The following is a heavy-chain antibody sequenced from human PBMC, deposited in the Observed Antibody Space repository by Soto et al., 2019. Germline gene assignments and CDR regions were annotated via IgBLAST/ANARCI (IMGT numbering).Heavy chain of an antibody. CDR1: GGTFSSYA. Sequence: SVKVSCKASGGTFSSYAIRWVRQAPVQGLEWMGGIIPIFGTANYAQKFQGRVTITADKSTSTAYMELSSLRSEDTAVYYCARVGGVIAHVNMVRAPLDYYYYYGMDVWGQGTTVTVPS. J-gene: IGHJ6*02. CDR3: ARVGGVIAHVNMVRAPLDYYYYYGMDV. D-gene: IGHD3-10*01. CDR2: IIPIFGTA. V-gene: IGHV1-69*06.